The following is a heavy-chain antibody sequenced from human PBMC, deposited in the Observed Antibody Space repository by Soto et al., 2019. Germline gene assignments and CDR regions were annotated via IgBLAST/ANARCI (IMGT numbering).Heavy chain of an antibody. CDR2: ISAYNGNT. V-gene: IGHV1-18*01. J-gene: IGHJ4*02. D-gene: IGHD1-26*01. CDR3: ARDRGSYALDY. CDR1: GYTFTSYG. Sequence: QVQLVQSGAEVKKPGASVKVSCKASGYTFTSYGISWVRQAPGQGLEWMGWISAYNGNTNYAQKLQGRVTMTTDTATRTAYMELRSLGSDDTAVYYCARDRGSYALDYWGQGTLVTVSS.